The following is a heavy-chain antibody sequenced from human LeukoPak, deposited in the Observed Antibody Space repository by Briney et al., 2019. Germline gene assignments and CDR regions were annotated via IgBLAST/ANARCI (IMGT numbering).Heavy chain of an antibody. Sequence: PSETLSLTCTVSGGSISSYYWSWIRQPPGKGLEWIGYIYYSGSTNYNPSLKSRVTISVDTSKNQFSLKLSSVTAADTAVYYCARPTGYSSSSEGLRFDPWGQGTLVTVSS. CDR1: GGSISSYY. J-gene: IGHJ5*02. CDR3: ARPTGYSSSSEGLRFDP. V-gene: IGHV4-59*01. CDR2: IYYSGST. D-gene: IGHD6-6*01.